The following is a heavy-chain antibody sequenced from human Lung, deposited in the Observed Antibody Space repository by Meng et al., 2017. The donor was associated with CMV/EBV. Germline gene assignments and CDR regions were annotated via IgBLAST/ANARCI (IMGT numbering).Heavy chain of an antibody. V-gene: IGHV4-30-4*01. CDR2: IYYTGST. D-gene: IGHD2-15*01. Sequence: VQLQESGPGLVKPSPTLSLTCTVSGGSISIGDYYWSWIRQPPGKGLEWIGYIYYTGSTYYNPSLKSRVIISVDTSKNQFSLKLNSVTAADTAVYYCARVGGCSGGGCYHRLFDYWGQGTLVTVSS. J-gene: IGHJ4*02. CDR1: GGSISIGDYY. CDR3: ARVGGCSGGGCYHRLFDY.